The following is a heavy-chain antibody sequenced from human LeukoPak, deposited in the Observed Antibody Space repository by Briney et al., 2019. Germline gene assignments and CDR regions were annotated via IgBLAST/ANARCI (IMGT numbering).Heavy chain of an antibody. CDR3: AKDRAYSSGWYLDY. J-gene: IGHJ4*02. Sequence: GGSLRLSCAASGFTFSDYYMSWIRQAPGKGLEWVSFISDTGSTIYYAESVKGRFTISRDNTKSLLYLQMNSLRAEDTAVYYCAKDRAYSSGWYLDYWGQGTLVTVSS. D-gene: IGHD6-19*01. CDR1: GFTFSDYY. V-gene: IGHV3-11*01. CDR2: ISDTGSTI.